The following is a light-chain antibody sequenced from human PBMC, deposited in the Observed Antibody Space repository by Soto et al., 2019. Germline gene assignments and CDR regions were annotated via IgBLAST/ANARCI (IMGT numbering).Light chain of an antibody. CDR2: DVS. Sequence: QSALTQPASVSGSPGQSIPISCTGTSNDVGGYNYVSWYQQHPGQAPKLMIYDVSNRPSGVSNRFSGSKSGNTASLTISGLQAEDEADYYCSSYTSSSTLVFGTGTKLTVL. J-gene: IGLJ1*01. V-gene: IGLV2-14*01. CDR1: SNDVGGYNY. CDR3: SSYTSSSTLV.